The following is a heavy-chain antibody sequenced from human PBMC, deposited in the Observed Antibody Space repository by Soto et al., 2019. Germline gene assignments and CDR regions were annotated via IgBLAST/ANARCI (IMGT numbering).Heavy chain of an antibody. D-gene: IGHD6-19*01. CDR3: VRDFRGAVAGSEFDH. Sequence: EVQLLESGGGLVQPGGSLRLSCAASGFTFSSYAMSWVRQAPGKGLEWVSRINGNADNSDYADSVKGRFTISRDNAMNRLYLQMDSLRADDTGVYYCVRDFRGAVAGSEFDHWGQGTLVTVSS. J-gene: IGHJ4*02. V-gene: IGHV3-23*01. CDR1: GFTFSSYA. CDR2: INGNADNS.